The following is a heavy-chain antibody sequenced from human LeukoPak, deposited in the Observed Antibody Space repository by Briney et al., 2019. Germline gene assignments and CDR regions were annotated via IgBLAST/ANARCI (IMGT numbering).Heavy chain of an antibody. D-gene: IGHD3-22*01. V-gene: IGHV4-31*03. CDR2: IYYSGST. Sequence: SETLSLTYTVSGGSISSGGYYWSWIRQHPGKGLEWIGYIYYSGSTYYNPSLKSRVTISVDTSKNQFSLKLSSVTAADTAVYYCARDSRYYYDSSGYDYWGQGTLVTVSS. J-gene: IGHJ4*02. CDR3: ARDSRYYYDSSGYDY. CDR1: GGSISSGGYY.